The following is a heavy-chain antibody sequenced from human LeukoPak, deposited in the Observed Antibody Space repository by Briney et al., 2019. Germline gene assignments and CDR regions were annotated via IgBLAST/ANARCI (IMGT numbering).Heavy chain of an antibody. CDR3: ARRRYDSSGYYLY. D-gene: IGHD3-22*01. CDR2: MNPNSGNT. V-gene: IGHV1-8*01. CDR1: GYTFTSYD. Sequence: ASVRVSCKASGYTFTSYDINWVRQATGQGLEWMGWMNPNSGNTGYAQKFQGRVTMTRNTSISTAYMELSSLRSEDTAVHYCARRRYDSSGYYLYWGQGTLVTVSS. J-gene: IGHJ4*02.